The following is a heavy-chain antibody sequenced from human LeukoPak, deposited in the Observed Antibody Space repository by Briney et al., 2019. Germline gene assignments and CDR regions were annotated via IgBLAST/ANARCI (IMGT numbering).Heavy chain of an antibody. CDR3: ARSLSWFGELYF. CDR1: GYSFTSYW. CDR2: IYPGDSDT. J-gene: IGHJ4*02. Sequence: PGESLKISXKGSGYSFTSYWIGWVRQKPGKGLEWMGIIYPGDSDTIYSPSFQGQVTISADKSISTAYLQWSSLKASDTAMYYCARSLSWFGELYFWGQGTLVTVSS. V-gene: IGHV5-51*01. D-gene: IGHD3-10*01.